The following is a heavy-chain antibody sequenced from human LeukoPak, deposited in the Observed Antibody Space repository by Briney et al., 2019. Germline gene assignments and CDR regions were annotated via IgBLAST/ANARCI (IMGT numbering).Heavy chain of an antibody. CDR1: GFTSSSYE. D-gene: IGHD1-1*01. CDR3: ARDMEPDAFDI. Sequence: PGGSLRLSCAASGFTSSSYEMNWVRQAPGKGLEWVSYISSSGTAIYYADSVKGRFTISRDTAKNSLYLQMNSLRAEDTALYYCARDMEPDAFDIWGQGTMVTVSS. V-gene: IGHV3-48*03. J-gene: IGHJ3*02. CDR2: ISSSGTAI.